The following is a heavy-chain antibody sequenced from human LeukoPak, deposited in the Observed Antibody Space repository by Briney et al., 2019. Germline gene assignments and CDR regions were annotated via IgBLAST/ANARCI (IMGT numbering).Heavy chain of an antibody. CDR1: GGSISSSSYY. Sequence: SETLSLTCTVSGGSISSSSYYWGWIRQPPGKGLEWIGSIYYSGSTYYNPSLESRVTISVDTSKNQFSLKLSSVTAADTAVYYCASGIAAAGNWFDPWGQGTLVTVSS. V-gene: IGHV4-39*01. J-gene: IGHJ5*02. D-gene: IGHD6-13*01. CDR3: ASGIAAAGNWFDP. CDR2: IYYSGST.